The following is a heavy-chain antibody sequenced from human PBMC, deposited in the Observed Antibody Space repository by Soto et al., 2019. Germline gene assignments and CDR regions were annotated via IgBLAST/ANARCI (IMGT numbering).Heavy chain of an antibody. CDR3: DYQRKEGSWYGYYGMDV. CDR2: IYYSGYT. CDR1: GDSVSSGSYY. J-gene: IGHJ6*04. V-gene: IGHV4-61*01. D-gene: IGHD2-15*01. Sequence: SETLSLTCTASGDSVSSGSYYWSWIRQPPGKGLEWIGYIYYSGYTNYNPSLKSRVTISADTSKNQFSLKLSSVTAADTAVYYVDYQRKEGSWYGYYGMDVWGKGTTVTVSS.